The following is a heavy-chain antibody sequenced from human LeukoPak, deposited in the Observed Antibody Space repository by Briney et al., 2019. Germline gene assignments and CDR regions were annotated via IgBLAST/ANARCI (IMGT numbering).Heavy chain of an antibody. D-gene: IGHD2-2*01. V-gene: IGHV3-15*01. CDR2: IKSKTDGGTT. CDR1: GFTFSNAW. Sequence: PGGSLRLSCAASGFTFSNAWMSWVRQAPGKGLEWVGRIKSKTDGGTTDYAAPVKGRFTISRDGSKNTLYLQMNSLKTEDTAVYYCTTDAVYCSSTSCPRGGFDYWGQGTLVTVSS. J-gene: IGHJ4*02. CDR3: TTDAVYCSSTSCPRGGFDY.